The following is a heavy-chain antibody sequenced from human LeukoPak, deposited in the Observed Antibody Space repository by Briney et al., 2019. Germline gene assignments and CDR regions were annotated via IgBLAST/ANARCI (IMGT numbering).Heavy chain of an antibody. Sequence: SETLSLTCTVSGGSISSSNYYWGWIRQPPGKGLEWIGSIYYSGSTNYNPSLKSRVTISVDTSKNQFSLNLSSVTAADTAVYYCARGRSSGWYVLPFDYWGQGTLVTVSS. CDR1: GGSISSSNYY. CDR3: ARGRSSGWYVLPFDY. V-gene: IGHV4-39*07. D-gene: IGHD6-19*01. J-gene: IGHJ4*02. CDR2: IYYSGST.